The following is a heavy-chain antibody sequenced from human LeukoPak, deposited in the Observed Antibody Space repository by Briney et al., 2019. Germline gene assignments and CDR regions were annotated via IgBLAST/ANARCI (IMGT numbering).Heavy chain of an antibody. V-gene: IGHV3-74*01. CDR1: GFTFSTYH. CDR3: ARRMETSGSFDF. Sequence: GGSLRLSCTASGFTFSTYHMHWVRQAPGKGLVWVSRVNGAGTITNYADSVKGRFTISRDNAKNTQYLQMNSLRAEDTGVYYCARRMETSGSFDFWGLGTLVTVSS. D-gene: IGHD6-19*01. CDR2: VNGAGTIT. J-gene: IGHJ4*02.